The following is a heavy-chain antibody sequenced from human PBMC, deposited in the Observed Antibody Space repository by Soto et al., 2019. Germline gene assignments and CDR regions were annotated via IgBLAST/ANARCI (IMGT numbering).Heavy chain of an antibody. CDR2: INPNSGGT. CDR1: GYTFTDYY. V-gene: IGHV1-2*02. CDR3: AKDRSLGANWFGP. J-gene: IGHJ5*02. D-gene: IGHD1-26*01. Sequence: GASVKVSCKASGYTFTDYYMHWVRQAPGQGLEWMGWINPNSGGTNYAQKFQGSVTMTRDTSISTAYMELIRLTSDDTAVYYRAKDRSLGANWFGPWGQGTLVTVSS.